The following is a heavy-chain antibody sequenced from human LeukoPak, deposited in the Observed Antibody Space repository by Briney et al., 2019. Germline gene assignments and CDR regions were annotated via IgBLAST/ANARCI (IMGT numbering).Heavy chain of an antibody. CDR1: GFTFGDYA. CDR3: ARSKYSGPSADY. J-gene: IGHJ4*02. V-gene: IGHV3-49*04. D-gene: IGHD2/OR15-2a*01. CDR2: IRSKTHGGTT. Sequence: PGRSLRLSCTASGFTFGDYAMSWVRQAPGKGLEWVGFIRSKTHGGTTEYAASVKGRFSISRDNSKNTLYLQMNSLRAEDTAVYYCARSKYSGPSADYWGQGTLVTVSS.